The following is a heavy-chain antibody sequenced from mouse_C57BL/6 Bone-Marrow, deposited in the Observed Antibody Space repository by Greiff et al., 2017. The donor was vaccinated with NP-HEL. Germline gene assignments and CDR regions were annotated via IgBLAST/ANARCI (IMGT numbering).Heavy chain of an antibody. CDR1: GFTFSSFT. CDR2: ISGGGGNT. Sequence: EVKLVESGGGLVKPGGSLKLSCAASGFTFSSFTMSWVRQTPEKRLEWVATISGGGGNTYYPDSVKGRFTISRDNAKNTLYLQMSSLRSEDTALYYCARPPYYYGSSWWYFDVWGTGTTVTVSS. J-gene: IGHJ1*03. D-gene: IGHD1-1*01. V-gene: IGHV5-9*01. CDR3: ARPPYYYGSSWWYFDV.